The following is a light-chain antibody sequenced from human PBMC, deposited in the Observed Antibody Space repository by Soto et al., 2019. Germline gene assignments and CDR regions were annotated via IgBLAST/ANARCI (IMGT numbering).Light chain of an antibody. J-gene: IGLJ1*01. CDR3: QSYDSSLSGCYV. V-gene: IGLV1-40*01. CDR1: SSNIGAGYD. CDR2: GNS. Sequence: QSVLTQPPSVSGAPGQGVTISCTGSSSNIGAGYDVHWYQQLPGTAPKLLIYGNSNRPSGVPDRFSGSKSGTSASLAITGLQADDEADYYCQSYDSSLSGCYVFGTGTKVTVL.